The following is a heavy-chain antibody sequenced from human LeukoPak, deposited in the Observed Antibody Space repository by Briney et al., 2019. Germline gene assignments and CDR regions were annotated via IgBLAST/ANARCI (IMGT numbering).Heavy chain of an antibody. V-gene: IGHV4-34*01. CDR1: GGSFSGYY. CDR3: ARGQYSYGYYFDY. Sequence: SETLSLTCAVYGGSFSGYYWSWIRQPPGKGLEWIGEINHSGSTNYNPSLRSRVTISVDTSKNQFSLKLSSVTAADTAVYYCARGQYSYGYYFDYWGQGTLVTVSS. J-gene: IGHJ4*02. CDR2: INHSGST. D-gene: IGHD5-18*01.